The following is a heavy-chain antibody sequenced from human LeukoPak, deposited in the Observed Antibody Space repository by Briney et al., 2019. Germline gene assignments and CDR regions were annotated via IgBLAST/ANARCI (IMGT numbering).Heavy chain of an antibody. CDR1: GFTFSSYD. CDR3: AKDRSGDSFGSYGMDV. Sequence: PGRSLRLSCAASGFTFSSYDMHWVRQAPAKGLEWVAVIAYDGSNKYYAASVKGRFTISRDNSKNTLYLQMNSRRPEDTAVYYCAKDRSGDSFGSYGMDVWGQGTTVTVSS. V-gene: IGHV3-30*18. J-gene: IGHJ6*02. D-gene: IGHD5-18*01. CDR2: IAYDGSNK.